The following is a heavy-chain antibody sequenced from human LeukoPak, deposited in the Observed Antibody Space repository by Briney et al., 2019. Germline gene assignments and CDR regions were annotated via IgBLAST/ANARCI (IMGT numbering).Heavy chain of an antibody. CDR1: GGSVSSSHY. CDR3: AREDYGGNPLDY. J-gene: IGHJ4*02. D-gene: IGHD4-23*01. V-gene: IGHV4-4*02. Sequence: SDTLSLTCTVSGGSVSSSHYWSWVRQPPGKGLEWIGEVYHAGYTNYNPSLKSRVTISVDTSKNQFSLKLSSVTAADTAVYYCAREDYGGNPLDYWGQGTLVTVSS. CDR2: VYHAGYT.